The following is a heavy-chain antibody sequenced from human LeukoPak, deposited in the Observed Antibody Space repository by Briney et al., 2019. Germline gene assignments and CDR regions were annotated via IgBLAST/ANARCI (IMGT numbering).Heavy chain of an antibody. CDR3: ARDDAPGLVAATADAFDI. Sequence: SETLSLTCTVSGGSISSYYWSWIRQPAGKGLEWIGRIYTSGSTNCNRSLESRVTMSVDTSKNQFSLKLSSVTAADTAMYHCARDDAPGLVAATADAFDIWGQGTMVTISS. D-gene: IGHD2-15*01. CDR1: GGSISSYY. CDR2: IYTSGST. V-gene: IGHV4-4*07. J-gene: IGHJ3*02.